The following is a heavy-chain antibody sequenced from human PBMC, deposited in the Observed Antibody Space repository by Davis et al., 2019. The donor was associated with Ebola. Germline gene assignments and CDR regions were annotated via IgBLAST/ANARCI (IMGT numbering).Heavy chain of an antibody. CDR2: ISGSGGST. CDR1: GFTFSSYV. D-gene: IGHD3-10*01. CDR3: AKEDNPFPPFGVEDY. V-gene: IGHV3-23*01. Sequence: GESLKISCASSGFTFSSYVMSWVRQAPAKGLEWVSAISGSGGSTYYADSVKGRFTISRDNSKNTLYLQMNSLRAEDTAVYYCAKEDNPFPPFGVEDYWGQGTLVTVSS. J-gene: IGHJ4*02.